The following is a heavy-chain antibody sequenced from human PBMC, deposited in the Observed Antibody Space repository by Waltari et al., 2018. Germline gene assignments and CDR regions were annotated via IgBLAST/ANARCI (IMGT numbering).Heavy chain of an antibody. CDR1: GGTFSSYT. D-gene: IGHD3-10*01. Sequence: QVQLVQSGAEVKKPGSSVKVSCKASGGTFSSYTISGGRQAPGQGLEWMGRILPILGIANYAQKFQGRVTIPADKSTSTAYMELSSLRSEDTAVYYCARDRGSGSYYRSPHYFDYWGQGTLVTVSS. CDR3: ARDRGSGSYYRSPHYFDY. V-gene: IGHV1-69*08. J-gene: IGHJ4*02. CDR2: ILPILGIA.